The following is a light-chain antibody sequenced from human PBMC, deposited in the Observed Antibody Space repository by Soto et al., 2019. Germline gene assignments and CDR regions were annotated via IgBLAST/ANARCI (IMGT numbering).Light chain of an antibody. CDR3: SSFTTSSTVI. Sequence: QSALTQPASVSGSPGQSITISCTGTSSDIGGYNYVSWYQQYPGKAPKLLIYEVASRPSGISTRFSGSKSGNTASLTISGLQAEDEADYHCSSFTTSSTVIFGGGTKVTVL. CDR2: EVA. CDR1: SSDIGGYNY. V-gene: IGLV2-14*01. J-gene: IGLJ2*01.